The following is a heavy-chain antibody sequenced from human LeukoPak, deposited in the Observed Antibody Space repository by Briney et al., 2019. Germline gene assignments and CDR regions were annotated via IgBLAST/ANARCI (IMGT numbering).Heavy chain of an antibody. CDR1: GFTFSSYG. V-gene: IGHV3-33*01. J-gene: IGHJ4*02. CDR3: ARDLVVYPPTVETTVPGY. CDR2: IWYDGSNK. Sequence: PGGSLRLSCAASGFTFSSYGMHWVRQAPGKGLEWVAVIWYDGSNKYYADSVKGRFTISRDNSKNTLYLQMNSLRAEDTAVYYCARDLVVYPPTVETTVPGYWGQETLVTVSS. D-gene: IGHD4-17*01.